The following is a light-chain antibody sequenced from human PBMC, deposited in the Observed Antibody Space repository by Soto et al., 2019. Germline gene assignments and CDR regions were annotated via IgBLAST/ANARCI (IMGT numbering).Light chain of an antibody. CDR3: YSYAGSFVV. CDR1: SSDVGGYNY. Sequence: QSVLTQPRSVSGSPGQSVTISCTGTSSDVGGYNYVSWYLHHPGKAPKVMIYDVNKRPSGVPDRFSGSKSDNTASLTISGLQAEDEADYYCYSYAGSFVVFGGGTKLTVL. J-gene: IGLJ2*01. V-gene: IGLV2-11*01. CDR2: DVN.